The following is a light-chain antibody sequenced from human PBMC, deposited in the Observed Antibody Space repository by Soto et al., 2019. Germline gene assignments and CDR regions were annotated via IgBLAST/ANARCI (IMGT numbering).Light chain of an antibody. J-gene: IGLJ3*02. Sequence: QSVLTQPASVSGSPGQSITISCTGTSSDVGSYNLVSWYQQHPGKAPKLMIYEVSKQPSGVSNRFSGSKSGNTASLTISGLQAEDEADYYCCSYAGSSNWVFGGGTKLTVL. CDR1: SSDVGSYNL. V-gene: IGLV2-23*02. CDR2: EVS. CDR3: CSYAGSSNWV.